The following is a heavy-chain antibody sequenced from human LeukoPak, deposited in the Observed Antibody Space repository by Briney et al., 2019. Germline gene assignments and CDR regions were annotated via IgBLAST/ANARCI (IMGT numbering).Heavy chain of an antibody. J-gene: IGHJ4*02. CDR2: IYHSGST. CDR1: GGSISSGGYS. Sequence: SETLSLTCAVSGGSISSGGYSWSWIRQPPGTGLEWIGYIYHSGSTYYNPSLKSRVTISVDRSKNQFSLKLGSVTAADTAVYYCARSVDGVLNDYWGQGTLSPSPQ. D-gene: IGHD5-12*01. CDR3: ARSVDGVLNDY. V-gene: IGHV4-30-2*01.